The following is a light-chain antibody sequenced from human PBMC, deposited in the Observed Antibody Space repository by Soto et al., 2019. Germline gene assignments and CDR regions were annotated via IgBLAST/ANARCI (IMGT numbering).Light chain of an antibody. CDR1: QAISRD. CDR2: DAS. J-gene: IGKJ1*01. Sequence: ETVMTQSPATLSVSPGERATLSCRASQAISRDLAWYQQKPGQAPRLLIYDASTRATGLPARFSGSWSGTEFPLTISSLQAEDFAVYYCQHYNNWPPWTFGQGTRVEI. V-gene: IGKV3-15*01. CDR3: QHYNNWPPWT.